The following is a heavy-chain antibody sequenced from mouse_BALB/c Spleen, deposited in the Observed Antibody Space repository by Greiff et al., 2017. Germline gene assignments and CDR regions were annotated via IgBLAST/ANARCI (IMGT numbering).Heavy chain of an antibody. D-gene: IGHD2-14*01. CDR1: GFTFSSYG. Sequence: EVKLMESGGDLVKPGGSLKLSCAASGFTFSSYGMSWVRQTPDKRLEWVATISSGGSYTYYPDSVKGRFTISRDNAKNTLYLQMSSLKSEDTAMYYCARDYYRYEGDAMDYWGQGTSVTVSS. J-gene: IGHJ4*01. V-gene: IGHV5-6*01. CDR3: ARDYYRYEGDAMDY. CDR2: ISSGGSYT.